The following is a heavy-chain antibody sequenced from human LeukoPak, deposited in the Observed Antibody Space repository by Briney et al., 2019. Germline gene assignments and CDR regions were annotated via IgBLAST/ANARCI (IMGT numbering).Heavy chain of an antibody. CDR1: GFTFSSYS. CDR3: ATDSPETAAFDY. CDR2: ISSSSSYI. V-gene: IGHV3-21*01. D-gene: IGHD1-1*01. J-gene: IGHJ4*02. Sequence: GGSLRLSCAASGFTFSSYSMNWVRQAPGKGLEWVSSISSSSSYIYYADSVKGRFTISRDNAKNSLYLQMDSLRAEDTAVYYCATDSPETAAFDYWGQGTLVTVSS.